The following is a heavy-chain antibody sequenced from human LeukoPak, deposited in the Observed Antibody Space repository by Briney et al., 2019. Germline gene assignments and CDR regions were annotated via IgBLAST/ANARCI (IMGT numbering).Heavy chain of an antibody. J-gene: IGHJ5*02. CDR3: AKDRYSGYVEDWFDP. D-gene: IGHD5-12*01. Sequence: GGSLRLSCAASGFTFNTYGMHWVRQSPGKGLEWVTFTRYNGNDNYYAEFVKGRFTISRDNSKNTLYLQMNSLRAEDTAVYYCAKDRYSGYVEDWFDPWGQGTLVTVSS. V-gene: IGHV3-30*02. CDR1: GFTFNTYG. CDR2: TRYNGNDN.